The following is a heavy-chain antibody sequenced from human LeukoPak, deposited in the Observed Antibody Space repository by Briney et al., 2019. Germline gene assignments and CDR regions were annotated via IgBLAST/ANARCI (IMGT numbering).Heavy chain of an antibody. CDR2: VNSDGSDT. CDR1: GFTFSQYW. Sequence: GGSLRLSCVASGFTFSQYWMYWVRQVPGKGLEWVSRVNSDGSDTIYADSVNGRFTISRDNAKNTLFLQMNRLRAEDTAVYYCTRVQASWEILGGYSFDYWGQGILVTVSS. V-gene: IGHV3-74*01. J-gene: IGHJ4*02. D-gene: IGHD1-26*01. CDR3: TRVQASWEILGGYSFDY.